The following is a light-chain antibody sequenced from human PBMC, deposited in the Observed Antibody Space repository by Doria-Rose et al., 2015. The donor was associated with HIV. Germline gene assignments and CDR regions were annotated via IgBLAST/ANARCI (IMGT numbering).Light chain of an antibody. V-gene: IGKV4-1*01. CDR1: QSLLYTSKNY. J-gene: IGKJ3*01. CDR3: QQYYDTPS. Sequence: DIQVTQSPESLGMSLGERATLNCKSNQSLLYTSKNYLAWYQQKPGQPPKLLIYWAPTRQSGVPAQFSGSGSGTDFTLTISSLGAEDVAVYYCQQYYDTPSFGPGTTVDIK. CDR2: WAP.